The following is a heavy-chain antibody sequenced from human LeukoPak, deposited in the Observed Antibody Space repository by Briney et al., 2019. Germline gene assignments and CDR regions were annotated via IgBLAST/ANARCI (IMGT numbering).Heavy chain of an antibody. CDR3: AREEENCSSTSCYEGFDY. CDR1: GYSISSGYY. J-gene: IGHJ4*02. Sequence: SETLSLTCAVSGYSISSGYYWGWIRQPPGKGLEWIGSIYHSGSTYYNPSLKSRVTISVDTSKNRFSLKLSSVTAADTAVYYCAREEENCSSTSCYEGFDYWGQGTLVTVSS. D-gene: IGHD2-2*01. V-gene: IGHV4-38-2*02. CDR2: IYHSGST.